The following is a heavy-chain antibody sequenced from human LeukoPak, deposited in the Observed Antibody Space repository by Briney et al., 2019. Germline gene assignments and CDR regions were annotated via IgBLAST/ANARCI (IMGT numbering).Heavy chain of an antibody. CDR3: AKDVGGRWPLYYFDY. D-gene: IGHD2-21*02. CDR1: GFTFSSYW. V-gene: IGHV3-7*03. CDR2: IKQDGSEK. Sequence: GGSLRLSCAASGFTFSSYWMSWVRQAPGKGLEWVANIKQDGSEKYYADSVKGRFTISRDNAKNSLYLQMNSLRPEDTALYYCAKDVGGRWPLYYFDYWGRGTLVTVSS. J-gene: IGHJ4*02.